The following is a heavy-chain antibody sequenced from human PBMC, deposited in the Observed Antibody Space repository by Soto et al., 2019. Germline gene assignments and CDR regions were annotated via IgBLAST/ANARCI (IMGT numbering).Heavy chain of an antibody. CDR2: INPNSGGT. CDR1: GYTFTGYY. D-gene: IGHD5-12*01. V-gene: IGHV1-2*04. J-gene: IGHJ6*02. Sequence: ASVKASCKASGYTFTGYYMHWVQQAPGQGLEWMGWINPNSGGTNYAQKFQGWVTMTRDTSISTAYMELSRLRSDDTAVYYCASGGYSGYDKYYYYYGMDVWGQGTTVTVSS. CDR3: ASGGYSGYDKYYYYYGMDV.